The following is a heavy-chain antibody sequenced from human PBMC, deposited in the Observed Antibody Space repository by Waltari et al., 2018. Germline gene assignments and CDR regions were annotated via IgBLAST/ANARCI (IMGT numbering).Heavy chain of an antibody. Sequence: QVQLQESVPGLVKPSETLSLTCAVSGYSISSVYSWGWIRQPPGKGLECIGNIYNTGSTYYNPSLKSRVTISVDTSKNQFSLKLSSVTAADTAVYYCARDRSGYFMDWGQGSLVTVSS. J-gene: IGHJ4*02. CDR1: GYSISSVYS. V-gene: IGHV4-38-2*01. CDR2: IYNTGST. CDR3: ARDRSGYFMD. D-gene: IGHD3-3*01.